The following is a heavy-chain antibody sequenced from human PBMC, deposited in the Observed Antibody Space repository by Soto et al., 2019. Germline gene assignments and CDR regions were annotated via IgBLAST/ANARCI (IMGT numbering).Heavy chain of an antibody. CDR2: IYYSGST. CDR3: ARQFCGGDCPRWYFDL. V-gene: IGHV4-59*08. D-gene: IGHD2-21*01. Sequence: QVQLQESGPGLVKPSETLSLTCTVSGASISSYYWSWIRQPPGKGLVWIGNIYYSGSTNYNPSLKSRVTITVDTSKNQFSLKLSPVTAADTAVYYCARQFCGGDCPRWYFDLWGRGTLVTVSS. CDR1: GASISSYY. J-gene: IGHJ2*01.